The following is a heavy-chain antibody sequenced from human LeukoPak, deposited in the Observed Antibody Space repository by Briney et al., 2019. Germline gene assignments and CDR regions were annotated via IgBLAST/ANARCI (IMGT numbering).Heavy chain of an antibody. Sequence: PSETLSLTCTVSGGSISSYYWNWIRQPPGKGLEWIGYIYYSGSTNYNPSLKSRVTISGDTSKNQFSLKLSSVTAADTAVYYCARGRGYCSSTSCAHFDYWGQGTLVTVSS. V-gene: IGHV4-59*01. J-gene: IGHJ4*02. CDR1: GGSISSYY. CDR2: IYYSGST. CDR3: ARGRGYCSSTSCAHFDY. D-gene: IGHD2-2*01.